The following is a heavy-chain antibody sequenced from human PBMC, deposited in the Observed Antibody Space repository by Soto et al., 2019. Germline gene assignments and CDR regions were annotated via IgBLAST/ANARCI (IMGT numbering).Heavy chain of an antibody. CDR1: GGSISSGGDS. V-gene: IGHV4-30-2*01. D-gene: IGHD2-21*01. CDR2: TYHSGSA. J-gene: IGHJ5*02. Sequence: QLQLQQSGSGLVRPSETLSLTCTVSGGSISSGGDSCSWIRQAPGKGLEWIGYTYHSGSAIYNPSLKSRVTMSADRSKNQFSLRLISVTAADTAVYYCARAQIPHWFDPWGQGILVTVSP. CDR3: ARAQIPHWFDP.